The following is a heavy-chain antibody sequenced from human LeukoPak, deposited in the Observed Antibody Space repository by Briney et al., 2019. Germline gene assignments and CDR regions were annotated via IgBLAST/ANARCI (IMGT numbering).Heavy chain of an antibody. Sequence: ASETLSLTCTVSGGSISSGGYYWSWIRQHPGKGLEWIGYIYYSGSTYYNPSLKSRVTISVDRSKNQFSLKLSSVTAADTAVYYCARTLWDSSGYYYHYYYGMDVWGQGTTVTVSS. CDR3: ARTLWDSSGYYYHYYYGMDV. CDR1: GGSISSGGYY. V-gene: IGHV4-31*03. J-gene: IGHJ6*02. CDR2: IYYSGST. D-gene: IGHD3-22*01.